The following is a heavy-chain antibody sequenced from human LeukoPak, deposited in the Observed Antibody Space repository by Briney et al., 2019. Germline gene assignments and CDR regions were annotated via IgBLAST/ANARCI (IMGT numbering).Heavy chain of an antibody. Sequence: GGSLRLSCAASGVTFSDYYMSWIRQAPGTGLQWVSYIGTGGSITYYADSVKGRFTISRDNAKNSLYLQMNSLRVEDTAVYYCARILEGYHYYMDVWGKGTTVTVSS. V-gene: IGHV3-11*04. CDR1: GVTFSDYY. CDR2: IGTGGSIT. CDR3: ARILEGYHYYMDV. J-gene: IGHJ6*03.